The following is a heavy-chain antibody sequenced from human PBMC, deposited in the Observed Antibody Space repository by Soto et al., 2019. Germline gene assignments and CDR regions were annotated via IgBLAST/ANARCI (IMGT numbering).Heavy chain of an antibody. D-gene: IGHD2-15*01. V-gene: IGHV1-69*13. CDR3: ARGDPENGGKWAFNWFDP. CDR2: IVPAYVKA. CDR1: GGTFSNYA. Sequence: AASVKVSCKASGGTFSNYAISWVRQAPGQGLEWMGGIVPAYVKANYAPKFQGRVTILADESTTTVFMELISLRSEDTAIYYCARGDPENGGKWAFNWFDPWGQGTLVTVSS. J-gene: IGHJ5*01.